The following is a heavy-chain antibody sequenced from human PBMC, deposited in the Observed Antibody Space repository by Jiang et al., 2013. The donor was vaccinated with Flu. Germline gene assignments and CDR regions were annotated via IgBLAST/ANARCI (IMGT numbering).Heavy chain of an antibody. V-gene: IGHV5-10-1*01. Sequence: GAEVKKPGESLRISCKGSGYSFTSYWISWVRQMPGKGLEWMGRIDPSDSYTNYSPSFQGHVTISADKSISTAYPQWSSLKASDTAMYYCASGTLAGAQMYYFDYWGQGTLVTVSS. J-gene: IGHJ4*02. CDR3: ASGTLAGAQMYYFDY. CDR2: IDPSDSYT. CDR1: GYSFTSYW. D-gene: IGHD1-14*01.